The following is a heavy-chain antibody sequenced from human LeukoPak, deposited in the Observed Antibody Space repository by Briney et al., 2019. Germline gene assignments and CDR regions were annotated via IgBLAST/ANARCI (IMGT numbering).Heavy chain of an antibody. J-gene: IGHJ5*02. D-gene: IGHD3-22*01. CDR3: AKHSTYESALLGFDP. Sequence: PGGSLRLSCAASGFTFSNYAMTWVRQAPGKGLEWVSAISGSGGSTYYADSVKGRFTISRDNSKNTLYLQMNSLRAEDTAVYYCAKHSTYESALLGFDPWGQGTLVTVSS. CDR2: ISGSGGST. CDR1: GFTFSNYA. V-gene: IGHV3-23*01.